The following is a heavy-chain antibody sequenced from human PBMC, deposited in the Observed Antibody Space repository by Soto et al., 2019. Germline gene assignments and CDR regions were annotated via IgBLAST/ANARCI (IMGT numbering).Heavy chain of an antibody. D-gene: IGHD5-18*01. J-gene: IGHJ4*02. CDR3: ARDGGYSYGHFDY. V-gene: IGHV3-33*01. Sequence: SLRLSCAASGFTFSSYGMHWVRQAPGKGLEWVAVIWYDGSNKYYADSVKGRFTISRDNSKNTLYLQMNSLRAEDTAVYYCARDGGYSYGHFDYWGQGTLVTVSS. CDR2: IWYDGSNK. CDR1: GFTFSSYG.